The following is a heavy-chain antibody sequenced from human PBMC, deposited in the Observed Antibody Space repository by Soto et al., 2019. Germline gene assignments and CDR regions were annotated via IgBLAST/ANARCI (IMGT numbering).Heavy chain of an antibody. D-gene: IGHD6-19*01. CDR1: GGSSSSSSYY. J-gene: IGHJ6*02. CDR3: ARLEAVAGTDYYYGMDV. CDR2: IYYSGST. Sequence: SETLSLTCTVSGGSSSSSSYYWGWIRQPPGKGLEWIGSIYYSGSTYYNPSLKSRVTISVDTSKNQFSLKLSSVTAADTAVYYCARLEAVAGTDYYYGMDVWGQGTTVTVSS. V-gene: IGHV4-39*01.